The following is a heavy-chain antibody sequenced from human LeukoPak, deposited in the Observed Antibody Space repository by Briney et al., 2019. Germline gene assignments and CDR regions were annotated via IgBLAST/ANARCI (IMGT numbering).Heavy chain of an antibody. Sequence: GGSLGLSCAASGFTFRSYSMNWVRQAPGKGLKWVSYISSSSSTVYYADSVKGRFTISRDNAKNSLYLQMNSLRAEDTAVYYCARVEGGFDYWGQGTLVTVSS. V-gene: IGHV3-48*01. CDR1: GFTFRSYS. J-gene: IGHJ4*02. CDR3: ARVEGGFDY. CDR2: ISSSSSTV.